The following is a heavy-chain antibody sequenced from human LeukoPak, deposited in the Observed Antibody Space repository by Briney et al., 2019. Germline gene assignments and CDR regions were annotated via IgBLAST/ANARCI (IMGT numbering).Heavy chain of an antibody. CDR3: ARGLVITTVWFDP. D-gene: IGHD3-22*01. CDR1: GGSFSGYY. J-gene: IGHJ5*02. V-gene: IGHV4-34*01. CDR2: INHSGST. Sequence: SETLPLTCAVYGGSFSGYYWSWIRQPPGKGLEWIGEINHSGSTNYNPSLKSRVTISVDTSKNQFSLKLSSVTAADTAVYYCARGLVITTVWFDPWGQGTLVTVSS.